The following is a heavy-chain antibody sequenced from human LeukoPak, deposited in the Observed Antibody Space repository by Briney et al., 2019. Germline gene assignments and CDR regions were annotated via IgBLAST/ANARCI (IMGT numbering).Heavy chain of an antibody. V-gene: IGHV1-2*02. D-gene: IGHD3-16*01. Sequence: GASVKVSCKASGYTFTGYYMHWVRQAPGQGLEWVGWINPNSGGTNYAQKFRGRVTMTRDTSISTAYMELSRLRSDDAAVYYCARDVSGGLFDYWGQGTLVTVSS. CDR3: ARDVSGGLFDY. CDR2: INPNSGGT. J-gene: IGHJ4*02. CDR1: GYTFTGYY.